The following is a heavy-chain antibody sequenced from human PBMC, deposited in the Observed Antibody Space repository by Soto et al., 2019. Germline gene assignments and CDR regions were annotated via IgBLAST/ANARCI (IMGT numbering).Heavy chain of an antibody. CDR3: ARNSDGSGSYNYYMDV. V-gene: IGHV3-72*01. Sequence: ESGGGLVQPGGSLRLSCAVSGFTFSDHYMDWVRQAPGKGLEWVGRSRNKANSYTTEYAASVKGRFTISRDDSKNSLYLQMNSLKTEDSALYYCARNSDGSGSYNYYMDVWGKGTTVTVSS. D-gene: IGHD3-10*01. CDR2: SRNKANSYTT. CDR1: GFTFSDHY. J-gene: IGHJ6*03.